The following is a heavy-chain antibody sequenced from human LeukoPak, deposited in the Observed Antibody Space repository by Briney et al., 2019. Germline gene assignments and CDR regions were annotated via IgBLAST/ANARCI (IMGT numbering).Heavy chain of an antibody. D-gene: IGHD6-13*01. CDR2: IWYDGSNK. CDR1: GFTFSSYG. Sequence: PGGSLRLSCAASGFTFSSYGMHWVRQAPGKGLEWVSLIWYDGSNKDYADSVKGRFTISRDNSKNTLYLQMNSLRAEDTAVYYCARDRSTGTWYKGYFDYWGQGTLVTVFS. CDR3: ARDRSTGTWYKGYFDY. J-gene: IGHJ4*02. V-gene: IGHV3-33*01.